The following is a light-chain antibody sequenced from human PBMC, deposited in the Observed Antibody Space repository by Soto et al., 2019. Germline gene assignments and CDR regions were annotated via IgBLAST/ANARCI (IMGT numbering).Light chain of an antibody. CDR2: GAS. CDR1: QCVSGN. V-gene: IGKV3D-15*01. Sequence: EIVMTQSPATLSVSPGERATLSCRASQCVSGNLAWYQQKPGQAPRLLIYGASTRATGIPARFSGSGSGTEFTLTIRSLQSEDFAVYYCQQYNNWPPTFGQGTKVEIK. CDR3: QQYNNWPPT. J-gene: IGKJ1*01.